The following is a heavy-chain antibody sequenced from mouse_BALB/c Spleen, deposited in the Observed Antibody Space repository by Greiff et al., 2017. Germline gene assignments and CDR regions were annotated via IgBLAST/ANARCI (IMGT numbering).Heavy chain of an antibody. J-gene: IGHJ3*01. D-gene: IGHD1-1*01. CDR3: VRREGYYYGSSYSAWFAY. Sequence: EVQLVESGGGLVQPKGSLKLSCAASGFTFNTYAMNWVRQAPGKGLEWVARIRSKSNNYATYYADSVKDRFTISRDDSQSMLYLQMNNLKTEDTAMYYCVRREGYYYGSSYSAWFAYWGQGTLVTVSA. V-gene: IGHV10-1*02. CDR1: GFTFNTYA. CDR2: IRSKSNNYAT.